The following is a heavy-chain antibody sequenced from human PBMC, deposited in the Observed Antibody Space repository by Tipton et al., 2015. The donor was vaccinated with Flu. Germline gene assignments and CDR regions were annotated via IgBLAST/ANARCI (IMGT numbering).Heavy chain of an antibody. CDR2: IYYSGST. V-gene: IGHV4-31*03. J-gene: IGHJ4*02. CDR1: GGSVSTADYY. CDR3: ARENILTGYLRGHFDY. D-gene: IGHD3-9*01. Sequence: TLSLTCTVSGGSVSTADYYWNWIRQHPGKGLEWIGYIYYSGSTYYNPSLKSRATISLDTSKNQFSLKLPSVTAADTAVYFCARENILTGYLRGHFDYWGQGTLVTVSS.